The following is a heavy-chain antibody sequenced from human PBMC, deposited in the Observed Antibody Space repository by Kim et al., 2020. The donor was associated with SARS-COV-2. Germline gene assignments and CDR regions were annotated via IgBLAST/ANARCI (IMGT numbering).Heavy chain of an antibody. J-gene: IGHJ6*02. CDR1: GYTFTSYG. V-gene: IGHV1-18*01. CDR3: ARAPGEDVRITMVRGVSPRMDV. D-gene: IGHD3-10*01. Sequence: ASVKVSCKASGYTFTSYGISWVRQAPGQGLEWMGWISAYNGNTNYAQKLQGRVTMTTDTSTSTAYMELRSLRSDDTAVYYCARAPGEDVRITMVRGVSPRMDVWGQGTTVTVSS. CDR2: ISAYNGNT.